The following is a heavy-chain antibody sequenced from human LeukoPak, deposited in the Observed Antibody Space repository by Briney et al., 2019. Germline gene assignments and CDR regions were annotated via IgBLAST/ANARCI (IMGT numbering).Heavy chain of an antibody. CDR2: IYYTGNT. CDR3: ARSGSGWNFDS. J-gene: IGHJ4*02. D-gene: IGHD6-19*01. V-gene: IGHV4-61*01. Sequence: SETLSLTCTVSGGSVSSGSYYWSWIRQPPGKGLEWVGYIYYTGNTNNNPSLKSRVTISMDTSKNQFSLKLSSVTAADTAVYYCARSGSGWNFDSWGQGTLVTVSS. CDR1: GGSVSSGSYY.